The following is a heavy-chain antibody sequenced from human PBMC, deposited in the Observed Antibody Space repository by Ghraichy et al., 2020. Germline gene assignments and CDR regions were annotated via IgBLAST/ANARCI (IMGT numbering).Heavy chain of an antibody. V-gene: IGHV3-7*01. CDR3: ARGRRQQQLVRSAYYGMDV. CDR2: IKQDGSEK. Sequence: GESLNISCAASGFTLSSYWMSWVRQAPGKGLEWVANIKQDGSEKYYVDSVKGRFTISRDNAKNSLYLQMNSLRAEDTAVYYGARGRRQQQLVRSAYYGMDVWGQGTTVTVSS. CDR1: GFTLSSYW. J-gene: IGHJ6*02. D-gene: IGHD6-13*01.